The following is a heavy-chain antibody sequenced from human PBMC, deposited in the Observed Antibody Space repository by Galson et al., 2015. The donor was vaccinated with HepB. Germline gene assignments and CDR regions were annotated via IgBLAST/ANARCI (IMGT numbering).Heavy chain of an antibody. CDR3: ARTPYYGSGSSSTAWFDP. D-gene: IGHD3-10*01. Sequence: SVKVSCKASGYIFTNYAMNWVRQAPGQGLEWMGWINTNTGNPTYAQGFTGRFVFSLDTSVSTTYLQISGLKAEDTALYYCARTPYYGSGSSSTAWFDPWGQGTLVTVSS. J-gene: IGHJ5*02. CDR2: INTNTGNP. CDR1: GYIFTNYA. V-gene: IGHV7-4-1*02.